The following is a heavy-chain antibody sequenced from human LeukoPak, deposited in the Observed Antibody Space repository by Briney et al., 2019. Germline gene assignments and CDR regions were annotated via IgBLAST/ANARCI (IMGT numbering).Heavy chain of an antibody. Sequence: GGSLRLSCAASGFTFSSYGMHWVRQAPGKGLEWVAVISYDGSNKYYADSVKGRFTISRDNSKNTLYLQMNSLRAEDTAVYYCAKDTSDWGQGTLVTVSS. J-gene: IGHJ4*02. V-gene: IGHV3-30*18. CDR2: ISYDGSNK. CDR3: AKDTSD. CDR1: GFTFSSYG.